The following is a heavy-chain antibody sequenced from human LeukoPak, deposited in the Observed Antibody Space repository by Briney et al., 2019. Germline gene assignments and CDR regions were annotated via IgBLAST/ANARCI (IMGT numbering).Heavy chain of an antibody. V-gene: IGHV1-18*01. CDR3: ARAGSGSGWYFDY. D-gene: IGHD6-19*01. CDR1: GYDFTSVG. J-gene: IGHJ4*02. Sequence: GASVKVSCKASGYDFTSVGITWVRQPPGQGLEWMGWISPYNGNTRYVQKLQGRVTMTTDTSTSTAYMELRSLRFDDTAVYYCARAGSGSGWYFDYWGQGTLVTVSS. CDR2: ISPYNGNT.